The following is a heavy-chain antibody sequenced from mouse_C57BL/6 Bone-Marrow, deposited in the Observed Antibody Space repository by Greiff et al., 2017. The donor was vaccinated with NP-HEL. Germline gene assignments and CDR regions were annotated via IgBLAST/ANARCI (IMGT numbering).Heavy chain of an antibody. J-gene: IGHJ4*01. V-gene: IGHV1-59*01. CDR1: GYTFTSYW. CDR2: IDPSDSYT. D-gene: IGHD1-1*01. Sequence: VQLQQPGAELVRPGTSVKLSCKASGYTFTSYWMHWVKQRPGQGLEWIGVIDPSDSYTNYNQKFKGKATLTADTSSSTAYMQLSSLTSEDSAVYYCARWVGEWGYGSNLYYAMDGWGQGTSVTVSS. CDR3: ARWVGEWGYGSNLYYAMDG.